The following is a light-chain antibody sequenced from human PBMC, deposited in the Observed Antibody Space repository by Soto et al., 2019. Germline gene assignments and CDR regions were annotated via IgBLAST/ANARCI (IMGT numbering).Light chain of an antibody. CDR3: TAWDDSLNGVL. CDR2: SSI. CDR1: SSNIGSNT. Sequence: QSVLTQPPSASGTPGQRVTISCSGSSSNIGSNTVNWYQKFPGTAPKLLIYSSILRPSGVPDRFSGSKSGTSASLAISGLHSEDEADYYCTAWDDSLNGVLFGGGPKLTVL. V-gene: IGLV1-44*01. J-gene: IGLJ2*01.